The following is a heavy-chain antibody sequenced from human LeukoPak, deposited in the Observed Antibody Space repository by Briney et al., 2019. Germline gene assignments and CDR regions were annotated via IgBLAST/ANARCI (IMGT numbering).Heavy chain of an antibody. J-gene: IGHJ4*02. V-gene: IGHV1-18*01. Sequence: VASVKVSCKASGYTFTSYGISWVRQAPGQGLEWMGWISAYNGNTNYAQKLQGRVTMTTDTSTSTAYMELRSLGSDDSAVYYCARAHSGSYYWDFDYWGQGTLVTVSS. CDR2: ISAYNGNT. CDR1: GYTFTSYG. CDR3: ARAHSGSYYWDFDY. D-gene: IGHD1-26*01.